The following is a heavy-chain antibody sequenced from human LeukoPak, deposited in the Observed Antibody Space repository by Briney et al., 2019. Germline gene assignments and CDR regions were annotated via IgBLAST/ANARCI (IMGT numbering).Heavy chain of an antibody. CDR1: GGSISSSSYY. D-gene: IGHD1-1*01. CDR2: IYYSGST. Sequence: SETLSLTCTVSGGSISSSSYYWGWIRQPPGKGLEWIGSIYYSGSTYYNPSLKSRVTISVDTSKNQFSLKLSSLTAADTAVYYCAGGPLEPADYWGQGTLVTVSS. CDR3: AGGPLEPADY. J-gene: IGHJ4*02. V-gene: IGHV4-39*07.